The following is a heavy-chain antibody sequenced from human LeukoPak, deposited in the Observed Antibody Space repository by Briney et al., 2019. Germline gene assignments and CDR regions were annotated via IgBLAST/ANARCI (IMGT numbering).Heavy chain of an antibody. J-gene: IGHJ4*02. V-gene: IGHV1-46*01. D-gene: IGHD6-19*01. CDR3: ARDPRRIAVAGYAFDY. CDR1: GYTFTSDY. Sequence: ASVKVSCKXSGYTFTSDYMHWVRQAPRQGLEWMGLINPSGGSTSYAQKFQGGVTMTRDTSTSTVYMELSSLRSEDTAVYYCARDPRRIAVAGYAFDYWGQGTLVTVSS. CDR2: INPSGGST.